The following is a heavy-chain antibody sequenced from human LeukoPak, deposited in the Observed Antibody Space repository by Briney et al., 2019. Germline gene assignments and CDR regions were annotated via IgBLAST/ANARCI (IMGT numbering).Heavy chain of an antibody. V-gene: IGHV1-18*01. D-gene: IGHD4-11*01. CDR3: ARDKAVTTELTQYFQH. CDR1: GYTFTSYG. Sequence: ASVKVSCKASGYTFTSYGISWVRQAPGQGLEWMGWISAYNGNTNYAQRLQDRVIMTTDASTTTAYMEVRSLRSDDTAVYYCARDKAVTTELTQYFQHWGQGTLVTVSS. J-gene: IGHJ1*01. CDR2: ISAYNGNT.